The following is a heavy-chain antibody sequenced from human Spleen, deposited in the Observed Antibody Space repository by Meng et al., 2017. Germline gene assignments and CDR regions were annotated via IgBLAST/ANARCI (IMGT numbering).Heavy chain of an antibody. CDR1: GFTFSSYA. Sequence: GESLKISCAASGFTFSSYAMSWVRQAPGKGLEWVSAISGSGGSTYYADSVKGRFTISRDNSKNTLYLQMNSLRAEDTAVYYCAKRPVIPTLTTFAFDIWGQGTMVTVSS. V-gene: IGHV3-23*01. J-gene: IGHJ3*02. D-gene: IGHD4-17*01. CDR3: AKRPVIPTLTTFAFDI. CDR2: ISGSGGST.